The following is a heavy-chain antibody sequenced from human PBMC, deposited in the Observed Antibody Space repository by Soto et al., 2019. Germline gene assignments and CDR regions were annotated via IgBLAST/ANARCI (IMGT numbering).Heavy chain of an antibody. Sequence: PGESLKISCQGSGYSFADSWIGWVRQVPGRGLEWVGIIYPGYSDIRYRPSFQGRVTISADKSVNTAYLQWSSLRASDTAIYYCARPPGSGSLSANWGPGTPVTVSS. CDR2: IYPGYSDI. J-gene: IGHJ4*02. CDR3: ARPPGSGSLSAN. V-gene: IGHV5-51*01. CDR1: GYSFADSW. D-gene: IGHD2-15*01.